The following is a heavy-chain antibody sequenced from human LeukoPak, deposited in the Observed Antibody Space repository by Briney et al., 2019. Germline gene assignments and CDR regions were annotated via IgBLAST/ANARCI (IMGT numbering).Heavy chain of an antibody. CDR3: ARDGVVRGVIIY. J-gene: IGHJ4*02. Sequence: ASVKVSCKASGYTFTGYYIHWVRQAPGQGLEWMGWINPNSGGTSYAQKFQGRVTMTRDTSINTAYMELSRLRSDDTAVYYCARDGVVRGVIIYWGQGTLVTVSS. CDR2: INPNSGGT. D-gene: IGHD3-10*01. CDR1: GYTFTGYY. V-gene: IGHV1-2*02.